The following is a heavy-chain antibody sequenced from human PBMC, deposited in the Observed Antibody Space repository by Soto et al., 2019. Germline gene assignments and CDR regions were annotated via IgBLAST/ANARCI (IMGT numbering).Heavy chain of an antibody. D-gene: IGHD3-10*01. Sequence: GASVKVSCKASGGTFSSYTISWVRQAPGQGLEWMGRIIPILGIANYAQKFQGRVTITADKSTSTAYMELSSLRSEDTAVYYCARSYGSRSTWFDPWGQGTLVTVSS. V-gene: IGHV1-69*02. CDR2: IIPILGIA. CDR1: GGTFSSYT. J-gene: IGHJ5*02. CDR3: ARSYGSRSTWFDP.